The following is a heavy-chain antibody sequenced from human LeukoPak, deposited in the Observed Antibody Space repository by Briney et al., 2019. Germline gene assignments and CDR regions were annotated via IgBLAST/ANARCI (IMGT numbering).Heavy chain of an antibody. V-gene: IGHV4-34*01. CDR2: INHSGST. J-gene: IGHJ4*02. CDR3: ANLYGSGPSAY. D-gene: IGHD3-10*01. CDR1: GGSFSGYY. Sequence: SETLSLTCAVYGGSFSGYYWSWIRQPPGKGLEWIGEINHSGSTNYNPSLKSRVTISVDTSKNQFSLKLSSVTAADTAVYYCANLYGSGPSAYWDQGTLVTVSS.